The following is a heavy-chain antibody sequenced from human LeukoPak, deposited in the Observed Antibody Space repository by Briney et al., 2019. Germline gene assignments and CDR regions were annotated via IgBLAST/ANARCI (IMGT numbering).Heavy chain of an antibody. D-gene: IGHD6-19*01. CDR2: ISAYNGNT. CDR3: ARDHSGGWYVQPDY. J-gene: IGHJ4*02. V-gene: IGHV1-18*01. CDR1: GHTFTTYG. Sequence: ASVKVSCKASGHTFTTYGISWVRQAPGQGLEWMGWISAYNGNTKYAQKLQGRVTMTTDTSTSTAYMELRSLRSDDTAVYYCARDHSGGWYVQPDYWGQGTLVTVSS.